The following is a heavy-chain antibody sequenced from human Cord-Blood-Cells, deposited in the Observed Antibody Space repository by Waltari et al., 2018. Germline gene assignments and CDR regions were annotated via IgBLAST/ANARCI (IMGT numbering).Heavy chain of an antibody. V-gene: IGHV4-34*01. CDR1: GGSFSGYY. CDR3: ATAFPGIAAAGTEYFQH. CDR2: LTHRGSA. J-gene: IGHJ1*01. D-gene: IGHD6-13*01. Sequence: QVQLQQWGAGLLKPSETLSLTCAVYGGSFSGYYWTWIRQPPGKGLGWIGELTHRGSADYNPSLKGRVTIAVDASRNQWSLKLGSVTAADAAVYYCATAFPGIAAAGTEYFQHWGQGTLVTVSS.